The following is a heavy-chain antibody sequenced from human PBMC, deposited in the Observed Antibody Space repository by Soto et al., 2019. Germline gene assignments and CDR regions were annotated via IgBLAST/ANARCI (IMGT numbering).Heavy chain of an antibody. CDR1: GYTFTSYA. Sequence: ASVKVSCKASGYTFTSYAMHWVRQAPGQRLEWMGWINAGNGNTKYSQKFQGRVTITADESTSTAYMELSSLRSEDTAVYYCARQWLVRGSGYYYGMDVWGQGTTVTVSS. CDR2: INAGNGNT. V-gene: IGHV1-3*01. J-gene: IGHJ6*02. D-gene: IGHD6-19*01. CDR3: ARQWLVRGSGYYYGMDV.